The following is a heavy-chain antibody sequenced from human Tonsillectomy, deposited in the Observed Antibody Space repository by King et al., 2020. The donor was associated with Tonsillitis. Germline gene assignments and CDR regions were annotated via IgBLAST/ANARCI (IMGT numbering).Heavy chain of an antibody. CDR3: AKSGGNYWYFDL. J-gene: IGHJ2*01. Sequence: VQLVESGGGLVQPGGSLRLSCASSGFTFSTYAMSWVRQAPGKGRGWVSAISGRCITFYADSFRGRFTASRDISKNTPYLQMNSLRAEDTAVYYCAKSGGNYWYFDLWGRGTLVTVSS. CDR1: GFTFSTYA. V-gene: IGHV3-23*04. D-gene: IGHD4-23*01. CDR2: ISGRCIT.